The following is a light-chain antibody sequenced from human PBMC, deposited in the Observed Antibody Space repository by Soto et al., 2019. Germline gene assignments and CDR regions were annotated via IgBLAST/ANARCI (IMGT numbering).Light chain of an antibody. Sequence: QSVLTQPPSASGTPGQRVTISCSGSSSNIGSNTVNWYQQLPGTAPKLLIYSNNQRSSGVPDRDSGCKSGTSASLAISGPQSEDEADYYCAAWDGSLNGVVFGGGTKLTVL. V-gene: IGLV1-44*01. J-gene: IGLJ2*01. CDR2: SNN. CDR1: SSNIGSNT. CDR3: AAWDGSLNGVV.